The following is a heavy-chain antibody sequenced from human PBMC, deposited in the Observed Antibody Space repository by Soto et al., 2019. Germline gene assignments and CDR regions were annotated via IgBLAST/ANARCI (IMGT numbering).Heavy chain of an antibody. Sequence: GASVKVSCKASGYTFTSYYMHWVRQAPGQGLEWMGIINPSGGSTSYAQKFQGRVTMTRDTSTSTVYMELSSLRSEDTAVYYCARDPPGIAAAGTSRGMDVWGQGTTVTVSS. V-gene: IGHV1-46*01. CDR2: INPSGGST. D-gene: IGHD6-13*01. CDR3: ARDPPGIAAAGTSRGMDV. CDR1: GYTFTSYY. J-gene: IGHJ6*02.